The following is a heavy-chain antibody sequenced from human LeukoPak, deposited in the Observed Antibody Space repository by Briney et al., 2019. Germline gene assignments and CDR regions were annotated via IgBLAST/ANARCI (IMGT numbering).Heavy chain of an antibody. V-gene: IGHV4-59*08. J-gene: IGHJ3*01. CDR2: IYYTGTT. D-gene: IGHD3-16*01. Sequence: PSETLSLTCTVSGGSISGTYYWSWIRQPPGKGLEWIGYIYYTGTTDYNPSLKSRVTISLDTSKNQFSLNLSSVTAADTAVYYCARRWVYDKRAFDAWGQGTMVTVSS. CDR1: GGSISGTYY. CDR3: ARRWVYDKRAFDA.